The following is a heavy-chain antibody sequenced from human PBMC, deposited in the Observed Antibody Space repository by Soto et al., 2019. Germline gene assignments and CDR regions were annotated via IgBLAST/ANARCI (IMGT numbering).Heavy chain of an antibody. D-gene: IGHD3-3*01. V-gene: IGHV1-2*02. CDR2: INPNSGGT. J-gene: IGHJ6*02. Sequence: QVQLVQSGAEVKKPGASVKVSCKASGYTFTGYSMQCVRQAPGQGLEVMGWINPNSGGTNYAQKFQVRVTMTRDTAISTAYMELSRPRSDDKAVYYCARDIDEFWSLNGHGMDFWVQGTTVTVSS. CDR3: ARDIDEFWSLNGHGMDF. CDR1: GYTFTGYS.